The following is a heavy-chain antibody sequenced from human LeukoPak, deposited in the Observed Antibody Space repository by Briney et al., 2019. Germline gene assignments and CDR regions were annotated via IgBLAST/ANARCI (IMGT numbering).Heavy chain of an antibody. D-gene: IGHD2-2*01. Sequence: PGGSLRLSCAASGFTFSSYDMHWVRQAPGKGLEWVAVIWYDGSNKYYADSVKGRFTISRDNSKNTLYLQMNSLRADDTAVYYCARDHCSSTSCYAYYYYGMDVWGKGTTVTVSS. CDR3: ARDHCSSTSCYAYYYYGMDV. CDR1: GFTFSSYD. CDR2: IWYDGSNK. J-gene: IGHJ6*04. V-gene: IGHV3-33*01.